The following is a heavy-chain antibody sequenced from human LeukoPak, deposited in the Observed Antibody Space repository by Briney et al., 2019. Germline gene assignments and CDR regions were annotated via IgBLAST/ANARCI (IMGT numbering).Heavy chain of an antibody. Sequence: KASETLSLTCTVSGGSISTYYWSLIRQPAGKGLEWIGRIYTSGSTNYNPSLKSRVTISADTSKNQFSLKLSSMTAADTAVYYCAKDINWNDAFDIWGQGTMVTVSS. CDR3: AKDINWNDAFDI. J-gene: IGHJ3*02. CDR2: IYTSGST. D-gene: IGHD1-20*01. V-gene: IGHV4-4*07. CDR1: GGSISTYY.